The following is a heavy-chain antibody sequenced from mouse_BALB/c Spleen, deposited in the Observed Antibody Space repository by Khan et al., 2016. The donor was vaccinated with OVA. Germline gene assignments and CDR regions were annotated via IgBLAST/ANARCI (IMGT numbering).Heavy chain of an antibody. CDR3: VRSGAYYRYDGYVDV. CDR1: GYTFTSYT. CDR2: INPSNGYT. V-gene: IGHV1-4*01. D-gene: IGHD2-14*01. J-gene: IGHJ1*01. Sequence: VELVESGAELARPGASVKMSCKASGYTFTSYTMHWVKQRPGQGLEWIGYINPSNGYTNYNQKFKDKATLTADKSSSTAYMQLSSLTSEDSAVYYCVRSGAYYRYDGYVDVWGAGTTVTVSS.